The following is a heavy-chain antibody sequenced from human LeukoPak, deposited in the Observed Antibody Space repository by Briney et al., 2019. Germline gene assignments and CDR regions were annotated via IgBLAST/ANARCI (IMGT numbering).Heavy chain of an antibody. J-gene: IGHJ4*02. V-gene: IGHV3-48*03. CDR1: GFTFSSYE. Sequence: GGSLRLSCAASGFTFSSYEMNWVRQAPGKGLEWVSYISSSGSTSYYADSVKGRFTTSRDNAKNSVYLQMNTLRADDTAIYYCARDNRITIFGVDINPFDHWGQGTLVTVSA. CDR3: ARDNRITIFGVDINPFDH. D-gene: IGHD3-3*01. CDR2: ISSSGSTS.